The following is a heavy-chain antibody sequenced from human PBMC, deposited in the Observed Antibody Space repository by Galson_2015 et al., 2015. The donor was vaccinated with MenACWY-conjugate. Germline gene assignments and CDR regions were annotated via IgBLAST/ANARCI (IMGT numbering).Heavy chain of an antibody. Sequence: SLRLSCAASGFTFSSYGMHWVRQAPGKGLEWVAVISYDGSNKYYADSVKGRFTISRDESERMAYLHMNSLKTEDTAIYYCTRQSPLNFDYWGQGVLVTVSS. J-gene: IGHJ4*02. V-gene: IGHV3-30*03. CDR2: ISYDGSNK. CDR3: TRQSPLNFDY. CDR1: GFTFSSYG.